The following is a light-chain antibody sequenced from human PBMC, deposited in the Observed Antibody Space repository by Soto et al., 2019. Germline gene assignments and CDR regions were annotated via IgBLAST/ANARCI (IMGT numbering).Light chain of an antibody. J-gene: IGKJ5*01. Sequence: PGGGTTTKKDRVAMTCGASQDIITWLAWYKQKPGKAPNLLIYTASNLQSGVPSRFSGSGSGSHFTHTTSNFQPEALETCYSEQPDSLPITFAAGTRLDIK. CDR3: EQPDSLPIT. V-gene: IGKV1-12*01. CDR1: QDIITW. CDR2: TAS.